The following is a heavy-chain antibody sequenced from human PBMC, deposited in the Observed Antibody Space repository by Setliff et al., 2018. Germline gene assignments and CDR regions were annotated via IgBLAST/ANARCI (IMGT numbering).Heavy chain of an antibody. J-gene: IGHJ6*03. CDR2: MNPNSGNT. D-gene: IGHD3-16*01. V-gene: IGHV1-8*02. CDR3: ARAPAWGSSNYYYYMDV. CDR1: GYTFTSYD. Sequence: ASVKVSCKTSGYTFTSYDINWGRQATGQGLEWMGWMNPNSGNTGYAQRFQGRVTMTKNTSISTAYLELSSLKSEDTAVYYCARAPAWGSSNYYYYMDVWGKGTTVTVSS.